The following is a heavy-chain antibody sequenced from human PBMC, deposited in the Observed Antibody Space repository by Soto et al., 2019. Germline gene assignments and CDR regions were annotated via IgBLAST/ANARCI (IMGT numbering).Heavy chain of an antibody. Sequence: QVQLVQSGAEVKKPGSSVKVSCKASGGTFSSYAISWVRQAPGQGLEWMGGIILIFGTANYAQKFQGRVTITADESTSTAYMELSSLRSEDTAVYYCASDFWSGSPNYYYGMDVWGQGTTVTVSS. CDR3: ASDFWSGSPNYYYGMDV. V-gene: IGHV1-69*01. J-gene: IGHJ6*02. D-gene: IGHD3-3*01. CDR1: GGTFSSYA. CDR2: IILIFGTA.